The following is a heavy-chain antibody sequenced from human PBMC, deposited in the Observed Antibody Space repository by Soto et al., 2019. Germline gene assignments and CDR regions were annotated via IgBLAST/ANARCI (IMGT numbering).Heavy chain of an antibody. CDR1: GFTFSSYG. Sequence: GGSLRLSCAASGFTFSSYGMHWVRQAPGKGLEWVAVISYDGSNKYYADSVKGRFTISRDNSKNTLYLQMNSLRAEDTAVYYCARDSGSYDSSGYYFHYFDYWGQGTLVTVSS. CDR3: ARDSGSYDSSGYYFHYFDY. D-gene: IGHD3-22*01. J-gene: IGHJ4*02. CDR2: ISYDGSNK. V-gene: IGHV3-30*03.